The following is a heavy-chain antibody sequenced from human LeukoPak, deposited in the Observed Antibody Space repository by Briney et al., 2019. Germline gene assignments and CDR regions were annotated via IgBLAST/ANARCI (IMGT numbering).Heavy chain of an antibody. CDR2: IYYSGST. Sequence: SETLSLTCAVYGGSFSGYYWSWIRQHPGKGLEWIGYIYYSGSTYYNPSLKSRLTISLDTSSNQFSLKLNSVTAADTAVYYCARGPPRFLEWLPSRLNWFDPWGQGTLVTVSS. J-gene: IGHJ5*02. CDR1: GGSFSGYY. V-gene: IGHV4-31*11. D-gene: IGHD3-3*01. CDR3: ARGPPRFLEWLPSRLNWFDP.